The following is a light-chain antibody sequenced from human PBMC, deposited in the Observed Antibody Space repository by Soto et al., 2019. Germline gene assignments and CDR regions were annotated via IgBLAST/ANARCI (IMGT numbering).Light chain of an antibody. CDR1: QSISTY. Sequence: DIQMTQSPSSLSASVGYRVTITCRASQSISTYLNWYQQKPGKVPKLLIYAASSLQSGVPSRFSASGPGTDFTLTLSSLKPEDFATYYCQQTHTTFTFGGGTKVDI. CDR3: QQTHTTFT. V-gene: IGKV1-39*01. CDR2: AAS. J-gene: IGKJ4*01.